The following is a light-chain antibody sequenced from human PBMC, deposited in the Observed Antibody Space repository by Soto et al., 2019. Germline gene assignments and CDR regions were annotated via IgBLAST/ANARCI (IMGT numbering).Light chain of an antibody. CDR3: SSYTSSSTPYV. CDR2: DVS. CDR1: SSDIGGYNY. Sequence: TSSDIGGYNYVSWYQQHPGKAPKLMIYDVSNRPSGVSNRFSGSKSGNTASLTISGLQAEDEADYYCSSYTSSSTPYVFGTVTKVTVL. V-gene: IGLV2-14*04. J-gene: IGLJ1*01.